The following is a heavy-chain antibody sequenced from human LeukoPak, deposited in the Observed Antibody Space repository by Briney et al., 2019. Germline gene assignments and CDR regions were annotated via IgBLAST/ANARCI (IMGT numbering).Heavy chain of an antibody. CDR3: ARDGELVVAATRARENLYYYYYGMDV. V-gene: IGHV3-7*01. D-gene: IGHD2-15*01. J-gene: IGHJ6*02. CDR2: IKQDGSEK. Sequence: GGSLRLSCAASGFTFSSYWMSWVRQAPGKGLEWVANIKQDGSEKYYVDSVKGRFTISRDNAKNSLYLQMNSLRAEDTAVYYCARDGELVVAATRARENLYYYYYGMDVWGQGTTVTVSS. CDR1: GFTFSSYW.